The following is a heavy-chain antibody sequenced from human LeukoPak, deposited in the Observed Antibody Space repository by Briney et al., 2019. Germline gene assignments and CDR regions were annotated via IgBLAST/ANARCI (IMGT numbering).Heavy chain of an antibody. V-gene: IGHV3-23*01. Sequence: GGSLRLSCVASGFTFNNYAMSWVRQAPGKGLEWVSAIPVNGGSTFYADSVKGRFTISRDNSKNTLYLQMNSLRAEDTAVYYCAKAGCSGGSCYNYFYYYYYMDVWGKGTTVTISS. J-gene: IGHJ6*03. CDR2: IPVNGGST. CDR3: AKAGCSGGSCYNYFYYYYYMDV. CDR1: GFTFNNYA. D-gene: IGHD2-15*01.